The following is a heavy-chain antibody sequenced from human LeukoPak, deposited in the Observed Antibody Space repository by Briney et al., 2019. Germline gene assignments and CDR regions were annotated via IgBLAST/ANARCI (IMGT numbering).Heavy chain of an antibody. CDR3: ARDYIVETGVVAFDI. CDR2: IYNSGNT. J-gene: IGHJ3*02. CDR1: GGSISNYY. V-gene: IGHV4-4*07. Sequence: PSETLSLTCTVSGGSISNYYCNWIRQPAGKGLEWIGHIYNSGNTNYNPSLRGRSTISVDKSRNQFSLKLSSVTAADTAVYFCARDYIVETGVVAFDIWGQGTMVTVSS. D-gene: IGHD5-12*01.